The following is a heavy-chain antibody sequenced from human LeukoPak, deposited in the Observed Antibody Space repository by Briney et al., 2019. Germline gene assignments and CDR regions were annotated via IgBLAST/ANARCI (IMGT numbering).Heavy chain of an antibody. J-gene: IGHJ4*02. CDR3: ARRGSITIFGVVISEYYFDY. CDR1: GGSISSYY. Sequence: PSETLSLTCTVSGGSISSYYWSWIRQPAGKGLEWIGRIYTSGSTNYNPSLKSRVTMSVDTSKNQFSLKLSSVTAADTAVYYCARRGSITIFGVVISEYYFDYWGQGTLVTVSS. CDR2: IYTSGST. D-gene: IGHD3-3*01. V-gene: IGHV4-4*07.